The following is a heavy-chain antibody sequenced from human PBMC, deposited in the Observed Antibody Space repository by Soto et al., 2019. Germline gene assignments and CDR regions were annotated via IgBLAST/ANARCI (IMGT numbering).Heavy chain of an antibody. CDR3: AKMASSDWYHNSYFDS. J-gene: IGHJ4*02. CDR2: ISISGGST. CDR1: GFTFSSYA. V-gene: IGHV3-23*01. Sequence: GGSLRPLYAVSGFTFSSYAMSWVRQAPGEGLEWVSVISISGGSTYSADSVKSRLTISRDNSKSTLYLQMNSLRAEDTAVYYCAKMASSDWYHNSYFDSWGQGTLVTVSS. D-gene: IGHD6-19*01.